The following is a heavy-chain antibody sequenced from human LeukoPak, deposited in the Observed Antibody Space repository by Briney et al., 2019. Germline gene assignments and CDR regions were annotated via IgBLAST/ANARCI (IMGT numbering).Heavy chain of an antibody. Sequence: GGSLRLSCKVSGFSFSNYGMDWVRRVPGKGLEWLSFIDSSSYTSYADSVKGRFTISRDNAENSLYLQMSSLTVEDTAVYYCARDPNGNPDFDYWGQGTLVTVSS. V-gene: IGHV3-21*05. J-gene: IGHJ4*02. CDR2: IDSSSYT. CDR3: ARDPNGNPDFDY. D-gene: IGHD2-8*01. CDR1: GFSFSNYG.